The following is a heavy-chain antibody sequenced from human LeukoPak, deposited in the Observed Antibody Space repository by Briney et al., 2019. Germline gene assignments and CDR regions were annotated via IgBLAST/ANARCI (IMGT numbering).Heavy chain of an antibody. CDR3: AKDKGNRYFDY. V-gene: IGHV3-53*05. J-gene: IGHJ4*02. CDR2: IYSGGST. CDR1: GFTASSNY. D-gene: IGHD1-14*01. Sequence: PGGSLTLSCAASGFTASSNYMSWVRPAPGRGLERVSVIYSGGSTYYADSVKGRFTISRDDSRDTVYLEMNSLRVEDTALFYCAKDKGNRYFDYWGQGTLVTVSS.